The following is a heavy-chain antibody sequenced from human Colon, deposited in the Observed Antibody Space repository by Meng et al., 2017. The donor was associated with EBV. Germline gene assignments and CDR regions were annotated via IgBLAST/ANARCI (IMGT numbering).Heavy chain of an antibody. CDR1: GGSISSVYW. CDR3: ARGGYYSFDY. J-gene: IGHJ4*02. V-gene: IGHV4-4*02. Sequence: QGQLQESCPGRVKPSETLSLTCAVSGGSISSVYWWTWVRQSPGKGLEWIGEIYHSGSTNYNPSLKSRVTISVDKSKNQFSLKLTSVTAADTAVYYCARGGYYSFDYWGQRTLVTVSS. CDR2: IYHSGST. D-gene: IGHD5-18*01.